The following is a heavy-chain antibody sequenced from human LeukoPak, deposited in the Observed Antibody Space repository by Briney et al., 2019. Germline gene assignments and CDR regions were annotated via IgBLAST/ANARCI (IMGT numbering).Heavy chain of an antibody. J-gene: IGHJ3*02. CDR3: TRDLYYYESRRDPFDI. V-gene: IGHV4-61*02. CDR2: VYASGTT. CDR1: GGSISSGSYF. D-gene: IGHD3-22*01. Sequence: PSQTLSLTCTVSGGSISSGSYFWSWIRQPAGKGLEWIGRVYASGTTTYNPSLKSRVTMSVDTSKNQFSLDLSSVTAADTAVYYCTRDLYYYESRRDPFDIWGPGTMVTVSS.